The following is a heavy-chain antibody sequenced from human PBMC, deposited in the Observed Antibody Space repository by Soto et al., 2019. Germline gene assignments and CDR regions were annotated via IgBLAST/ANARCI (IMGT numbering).Heavy chain of an antibody. CDR2: IIPIFGPA. CDR3: GTGSSWTKGES. Sequence: QVQLVQSGAEVKKPGSSVKGSCKASGGTLSRSAISWVRQAPGQGLEWMGGIIPIFGPAIYAQKFRGRVSIIADESTRTAYMEMSSLRSEDTAVYYCGTGSSWTKGESWGQGTLVTVAA. J-gene: IGHJ5*02. CDR1: GGTLSRSA. D-gene: IGHD6-13*01. V-gene: IGHV1-69*01.